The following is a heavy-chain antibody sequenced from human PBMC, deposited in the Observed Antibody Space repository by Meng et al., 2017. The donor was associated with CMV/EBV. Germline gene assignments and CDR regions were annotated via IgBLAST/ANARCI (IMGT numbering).Heavy chain of an antibody. D-gene: IGHD3-3*01. Sequence: GESLKISCAASGFTFSSYAMHWVRQAPGKGLEWVAVISYDGSNKYYADSVKGRFTISRDNSKNTLYLQMNSLRAEDTAAYYCAKDALGYDFWSGYYTGYYYYGMDVWGQGTTVTVSS. CDR2: ISYDGSNK. CDR1: GFTFSSYA. J-gene: IGHJ6*02. V-gene: IGHV3-30-3*01. CDR3: AKDALGYDFWSGYYTGYYYYGMDV.